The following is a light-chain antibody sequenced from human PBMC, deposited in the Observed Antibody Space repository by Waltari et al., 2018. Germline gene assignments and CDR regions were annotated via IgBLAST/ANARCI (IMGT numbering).Light chain of an antibody. CDR1: SSDVGSYKY. V-gene: IGLV2-14*01. CDR3: MSHTSSLTYV. J-gene: IGLJ1*01. CDR2: EVN. Sequence: QSALTQPASVSGSPGQSITISCTGTSSDVGSYKYVSWYQQHPGKAPELMIYEVNNRPSGVSNRFSGSKSGNTASLTISGLQAEDEADYYCMSHTSSLTYVFGTGTKVTVL.